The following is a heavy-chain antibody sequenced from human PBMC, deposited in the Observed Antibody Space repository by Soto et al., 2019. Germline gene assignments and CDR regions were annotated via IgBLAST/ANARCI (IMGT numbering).Heavy chain of an antibody. CDR3: ARSDCSSTSCHLGYYYYYMDV. V-gene: IGHV1-8*01. D-gene: IGHD2-2*01. J-gene: IGHJ6*03. CDR1: GYTFTSYD. CDR2: MNPNSGNT. Sequence: ASVKVSCKDSGYTFTSYDINWVRQATGQGLEWMGWMNPNSGNTGYAQKFQGRVTMTRNTSISTAYMELSSLRSEDTAVYYCARSDCSSTSCHLGYYYYYMDVWGKGTTVTVSS.